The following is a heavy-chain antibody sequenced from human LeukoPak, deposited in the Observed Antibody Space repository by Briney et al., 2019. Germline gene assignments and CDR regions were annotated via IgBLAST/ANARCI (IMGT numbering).Heavy chain of an antibody. Sequence: ASVKVSCKASGYTFTSYYMHWVRQAPGQGLEWMGIINPSGGSTSYAQKFQGRVTMTRDMSTSTVYMELSSLRSEDTAVYYCARDGEETYYYDSSGYYDYWGQGTLVTVSS. J-gene: IGHJ4*02. D-gene: IGHD3-22*01. V-gene: IGHV1-46*01. CDR3: ARDGEETYYYDSSGYYDY. CDR1: GYTFTSYY. CDR2: INPSGGST.